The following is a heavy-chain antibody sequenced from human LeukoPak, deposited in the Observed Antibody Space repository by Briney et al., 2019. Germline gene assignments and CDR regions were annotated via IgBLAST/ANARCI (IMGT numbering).Heavy chain of an antibody. CDR3: AKDIAVAGPEYFQH. Sequence: GGSLRLSCAASGFTFSSYATHWVRQAPGKGLEWVAVISYDGSNKYYADSVKGRFTISRDNSKNTLYLQMNSLRAEDTAVYYCAKDIAVAGPEYFQHWGQGTLVTVSS. V-gene: IGHV3-30-3*01. D-gene: IGHD6-19*01. J-gene: IGHJ1*01. CDR2: ISYDGSNK. CDR1: GFTFSSYA.